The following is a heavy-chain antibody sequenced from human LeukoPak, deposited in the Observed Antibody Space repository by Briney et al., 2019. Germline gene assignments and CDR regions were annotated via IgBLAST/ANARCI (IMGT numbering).Heavy chain of an antibody. CDR1: GLTFSSYS. CDR2: IRDDGSSA. D-gene: IGHD2-8*01. J-gene: IGHJ4*02. Sequence: QAGGSLRLSGAASGLTFSSYSMHWVRQAPGKGLDWVAFIRDDGSSAYYADSVKGRFTVSRDNSKNTLYMQINSLRAEDTAVYYCARGMAGRLDHWGQGTLVTVSS. V-gene: IGHV3-30*02. CDR3: ARGMAGRLDH.